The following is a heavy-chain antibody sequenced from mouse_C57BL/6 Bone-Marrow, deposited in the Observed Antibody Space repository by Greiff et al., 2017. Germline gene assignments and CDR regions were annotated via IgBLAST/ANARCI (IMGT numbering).Heavy chain of an antibody. Sequence: QVQLKQSGPELVKPGASVKISCKASGYSFTSYYIHWVKQRPGQGLEWIGWIYPGSGNTKYNEKITGKATLTADKSSSTAYMQLSSLTSEDSAVDYCARQYYGSRVWFAYWGQGTLVTVSA. CDR2: IYPGSGNT. D-gene: IGHD1-1*01. J-gene: IGHJ3*01. CDR3: ARQYYGSRVWFAY. CDR1: GYSFTSYY. V-gene: IGHV1-66*01.